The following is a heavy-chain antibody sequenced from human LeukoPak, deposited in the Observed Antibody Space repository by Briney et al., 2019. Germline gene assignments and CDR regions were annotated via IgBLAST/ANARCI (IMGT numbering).Heavy chain of an antibody. CDR3: ARDGVGVSGEVENWFDP. CDR2: ISSSSCYI. CDR1: GFTFSSYS. J-gene: IGHJ5*02. D-gene: IGHD6-6*01. V-gene: IGHV3-21*01. Sequence: GGSLRLSCAASGFTFSSYSMNWVRQAPGKGLEWVSSISSSSCYIYYADSVKGRFTISRDNAKNSLYLQMNSLRAEDTAVYYCARDGVGVSGEVENWFDPWGQGTLVTVSS.